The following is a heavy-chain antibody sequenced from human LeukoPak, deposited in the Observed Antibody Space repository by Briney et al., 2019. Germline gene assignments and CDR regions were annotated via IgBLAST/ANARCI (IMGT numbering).Heavy chain of an antibody. D-gene: IGHD2-2*01. V-gene: IGHV3-7*03. Sequence: GGSLRLSCAASGFTFSNYWITWVRQAPGKGLEWVANIKQDGSEKYYMDSVKGRFTISRDNAKNSLFLQMNSLRAEDTAVYYCARDLGAYADYWGQGTLVTVSS. J-gene: IGHJ4*02. CDR1: GFTFSNYW. CDR2: IKQDGSEK. CDR3: ARDLGAYADY.